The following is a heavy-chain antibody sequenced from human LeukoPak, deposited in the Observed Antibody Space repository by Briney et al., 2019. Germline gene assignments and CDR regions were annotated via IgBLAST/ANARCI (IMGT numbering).Heavy chain of an antibody. CDR3: ARGKGTGWFGELDY. J-gene: IGHJ4*02. CDR2: IYSGGSI. Sequence: QPGGSLRLSCAASGFTVSGNYMTWVRQAPGKGLEWVSVIYSGGSIYYADSVKGRFTISRDNSKNTLYLQMNSLRAEDTAVYYCARGKGTGWFGELDYWGRGTLVTVSS. V-gene: IGHV3-53*03. CDR1: GFTVSGNY. D-gene: IGHD3-10*01.